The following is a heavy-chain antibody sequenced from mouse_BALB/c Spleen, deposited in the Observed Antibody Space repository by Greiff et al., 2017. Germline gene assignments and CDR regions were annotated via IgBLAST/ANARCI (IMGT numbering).Heavy chain of an antibody. D-gene: IGHD1-1*01. CDR3: ARGVLRGNYFDY. V-gene: IGHV3-2*02. CDR2: ISYSGST. J-gene: IGHJ2*01. CDR1: GYSITSDYA. Sequence: EVQRVESGPGLVKPSQSLSLTCTVTGYSITSDYAWNWIRQFPGNKLEWMGYISYSGSTSYNPSLKSRISITRDTSKNQFFLQLNSVTTEDTATYYCARGVLRGNYFDYWGQGTTLTVSS.